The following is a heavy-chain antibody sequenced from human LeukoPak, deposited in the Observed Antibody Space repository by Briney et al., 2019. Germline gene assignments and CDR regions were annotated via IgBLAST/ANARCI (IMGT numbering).Heavy chain of an antibody. CDR3: ARGRYCTATTYDAGGDAFDI. CDR1: GGSISNYY. Sequence: SETLSLTCTVSGGSISNYYWSWIRQPAGKGLEWIGRIYPRGSTTYSSSLKSRVTMSADTSKNHFSLNLTSLTAADTAVYYCARGRYCTATTYDAGGDAFDIWGQGTMVTVSS. D-gene: IGHD2-8*02. J-gene: IGHJ3*02. CDR2: IYPRGST. V-gene: IGHV4-4*07.